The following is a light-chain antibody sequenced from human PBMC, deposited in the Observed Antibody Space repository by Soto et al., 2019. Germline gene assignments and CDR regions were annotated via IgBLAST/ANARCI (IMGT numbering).Light chain of an antibody. CDR2: DVS. J-gene: IGLJ1*01. CDR3: SSYTSSSLYV. Sequence: QSVLPLPASVSWSPGHSITIYCTGTSSDVGGSHYVPWYQPLPGKAPKLMIYDVSDRPSGVSNRFSGSKSGNTASLTISVLQAEDEADYYCSSYTSSSLYVLGTGKKVTVL. CDR1: SSDVGGSHY. V-gene: IGLV2-14*01.